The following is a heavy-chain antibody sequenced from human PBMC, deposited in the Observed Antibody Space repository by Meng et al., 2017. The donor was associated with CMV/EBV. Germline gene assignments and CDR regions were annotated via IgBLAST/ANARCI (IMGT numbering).Heavy chain of an antibody. CDR1: GFTFSNYW. Sequence: GGSLRLSCAASGFTFSNYWMSWVRQAPGKGLEWVSIINQDGSGQYYMDSVKGRFTISRDNGKNSLYLQMNSLRVGDTAVYHCARDGGGLSGLWSGYAHWGQGALVTVSS. CDR2: INQDGSGQ. V-gene: IGHV3-7*01. D-gene: IGHD3-3*01. CDR3: ARDGGGLSGLWSGYAH. J-gene: IGHJ4*02.